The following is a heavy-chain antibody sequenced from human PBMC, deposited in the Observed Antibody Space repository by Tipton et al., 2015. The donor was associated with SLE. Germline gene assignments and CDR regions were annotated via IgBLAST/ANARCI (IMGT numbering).Heavy chain of an antibody. CDR3: AKNGGCGWSDYYYYGMDV. D-gene: IGHD6-19*01. CDR1: GFTFSSYS. V-gene: IGHV3-21*01. J-gene: IGHJ6*02. CDR2: ISSSSSYI. Sequence: SLRLSCAASGFTFSSYSMNWVRQAPGKGLEWVSSISSSSSYIYYADSVKGRFTISRDNAKNSLYLQMNSLRAEDTTVYYCAKNGGCGWSDYYYYGMDVLGQVTTVTVSS.